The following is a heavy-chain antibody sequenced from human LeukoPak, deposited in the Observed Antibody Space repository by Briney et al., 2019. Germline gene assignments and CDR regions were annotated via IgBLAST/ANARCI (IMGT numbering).Heavy chain of an antibody. J-gene: IGHJ5*02. V-gene: IGHV1-2*02. CDR3: ARDESVYGVTVSNWFDP. CDR2: INPNSGGT. D-gene: IGHD5/OR15-5a*01. Sequence: GASVKVSCKASGYTFTGYYLHWVRQAPGQGLEWMGWINPNSGGTNYAQKFQGRVTMTRDTSISTAYMELSRLRSDDTAVYYCARDESVYGVTVSNWFDPWGQGTLVTVSS. CDR1: GYTFTGYY.